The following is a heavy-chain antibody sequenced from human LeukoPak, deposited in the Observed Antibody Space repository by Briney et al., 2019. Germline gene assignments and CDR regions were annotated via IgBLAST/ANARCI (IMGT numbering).Heavy chain of an antibody. CDR3: ARDSGSDYYYYMDV. D-gene: IGHD7-27*01. V-gene: IGHV1-18*01. CDR2: ISAHNGYT. Sequence: GASVKVSCKASCYTFTSYGSSWVRQAPGQGREWMGWISAHNGYTNYAQKLQGRVTMATDPSTSTAYMELRSLRSDDTAVYYCARDSGSDYYYYMDVWGKGTTVTVSS. J-gene: IGHJ6*03. CDR1: CYTFTSYG.